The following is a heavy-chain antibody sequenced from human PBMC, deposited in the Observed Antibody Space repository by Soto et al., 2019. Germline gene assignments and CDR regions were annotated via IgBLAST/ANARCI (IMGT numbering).Heavy chain of an antibody. D-gene: IGHD1-26*01. V-gene: IGHV3-64*01. J-gene: IGHJ3*02. CDR3: ARGHVSRIVGATTGAFDI. CDR2: MPSNGGST. Sequence: ELQLVESGGGLVQPGGSLRLSCVPSGFTFSHYAMHWVRQAPGKGLEYVSGMPSNGGSTYYGNSVKGRFTISRDNSKNTLYLQMGSLRPEDMAIYFCARGHVSRIVGATTGAFDIWGQGTMVTVSS. CDR1: GFTFSHYA.